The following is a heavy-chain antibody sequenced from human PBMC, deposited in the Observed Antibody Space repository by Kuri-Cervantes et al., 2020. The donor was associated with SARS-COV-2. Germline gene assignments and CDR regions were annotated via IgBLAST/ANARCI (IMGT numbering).Heavy chain of an antibody. J-gene: IGHJ6*02. D-gene: IGHD3-10*01. CDR3: ARASGYYYGSGSHLDYYGMDV. CDR2: ISYDGSNK. Sequence: GESLKISCAASGFTFSSYAMHWVRQAPGKGLEWVAVISYDGSNKYYADSVKGRFTISRDNSKNTLYLQMNSLRAEDTAVYYCARASGYYYGSGSHLDYYGMDVWGQGTTVTVSS. V-gene: IGHV3-30*01. CDR1: GFTFSSYA.